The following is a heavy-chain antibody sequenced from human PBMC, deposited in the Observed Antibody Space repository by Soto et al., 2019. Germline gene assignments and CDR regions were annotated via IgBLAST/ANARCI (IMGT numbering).Heavy chain of an antibody. Sequence: QVQLVESGGGVVQPGRSLRLSCAASGFTFSSLGMHWVRQAPGKGLEWVAIISSDGNSKYYADSVKGRFTISRDNSKNSLDLQLNSLRSEDTAVYYCAKELGDSSDFPLAYWGQGTLVIVSS. J-gene: IGHJ4*02. CDR3: AKELGDSSDFPLAY. D-gene: IGHD3-22*01. CDR2: ISSDGNSK. V-gene: IGHV3-30*18. CDR1: GFTFSSLG.